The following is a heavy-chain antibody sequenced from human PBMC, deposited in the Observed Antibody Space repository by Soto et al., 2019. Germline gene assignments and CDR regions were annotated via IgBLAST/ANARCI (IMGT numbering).Heavy chain of an antibody. CDR3: ARDRNYYGSGSPTPYDAFDI. D-gene: IGHD3-10*01. CDR1: GYTFTSYG. CDR2: ISAYNGNT. V-gene: IGHV1-18*04. Sequence: ASVKVSCKASGYTFTSYGISWVRQAPGQGLEWMGWISAYNGNTNYAQKLQGRVTMTTDTSTSTAYMELRSLRPDDTAVYYCARDRNYYGSGSPTPYDAFDIWGQGTMVTVSS. J-gene: IGHJ3*02.